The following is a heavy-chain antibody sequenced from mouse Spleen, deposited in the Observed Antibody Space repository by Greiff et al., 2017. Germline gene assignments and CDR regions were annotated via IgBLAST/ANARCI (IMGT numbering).Heavy chain of an antibody. J-gene: IGHJ3*01. CDR2: ISSGGSYT. V-gene: IGHV5-6*01. CDR3: AREDSSGYVGFAY. D-gene: IGHD3-2*01. Sequence: EVQRVESGGDLVKPGGSLKLSCAASGFTFSSYGMSWVRQTPDKRLEWVATISSGGSYTYYPDSVKGRFTISRDNAKNTLYLQMSSLKSEDTAMYYCAREDSSGYVGFAYWGQGTLVTVSA. CDR1: GFTFSSYG.